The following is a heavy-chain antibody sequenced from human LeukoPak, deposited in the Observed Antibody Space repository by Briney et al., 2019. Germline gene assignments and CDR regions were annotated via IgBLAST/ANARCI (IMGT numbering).Heavy chain of an antibody. J-gene: IGHJ4*02. V-gene: IGHV1-46*01. CDR2: INPSGGST. CDR3: ARDYGDSGGYFDY. CDR1: GYTFTSYG. Sequence: ASVKVSCEASGYTFTSYGLTWVRQAPGQGLEWMGIINPSGGSTSYAQKFQGRVTMTRDMSTSTVYMELSSLRSEDTAVYYCARDYGDSGGYFDYWGQGTLVTVSS. D-gene: IGHD4-17*01.